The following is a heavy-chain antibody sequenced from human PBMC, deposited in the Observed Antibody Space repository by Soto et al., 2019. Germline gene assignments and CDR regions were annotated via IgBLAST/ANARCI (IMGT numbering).Heavy chain of an antibody. CDR2: INSDGSTT. CDR1: GFTFSSYW. Sequence: GGSLRLSCAASGFTFSSYWMHWVRQAPGKGLVWVSHINSDGSTTTYADSVKGRFTISRDNAKNTLYLQMNSLRAEDAAVYYCTRGETAMVKFRRSLWTNQQRSNYYYYNYMDVWGKGTTVTVSS. J-gene: IGHJ6*03. V-gene: IGHV3-74*01. CDR3: TRGETAMVKFRRSLWTNQQRSNYYYYNYMDV. D-gene: IGHD5-18*01.